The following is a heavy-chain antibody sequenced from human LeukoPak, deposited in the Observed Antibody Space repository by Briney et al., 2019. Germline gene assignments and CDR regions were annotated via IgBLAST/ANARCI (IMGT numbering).Heavy chain of an antibody. CDR1: GYTFTSYD. J-gene: IGHJ4*02. CDR3: ARGDTSWFY. Sequence: ASVKVSCKASGYTFTSYDIHWVRQAPGQGLEWMGWINVGNGNTKSSQKFQGRVTITRDTSASTAYMDLSSLRSEDTAVYYCARGDTSWFYWGQGTLVTVSS. D-gene: IGHD2-2*01. CDR2: INVGNGNT. V-gene: IGHV1-3*01.